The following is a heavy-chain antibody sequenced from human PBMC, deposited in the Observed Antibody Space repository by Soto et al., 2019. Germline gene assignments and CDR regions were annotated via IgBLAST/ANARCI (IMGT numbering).Heavy chain of an antibody. D-gene: IGHD1-7*01. CDR3: ASPRWNYIY. V-gene: IGHV4-34*01. CDR2: MNDSGDT. Sequence: QVQLQQWGAGLLKPSETLSLTCAVSGGSFSGYYWSWIRQPPGKGLEWIGEMNDSGDTKYNASLERRVAISVDTPKGHFSLTLTSVTAADTAVYYCASPRWNYIYWGQGTLVAVSS. CDR1: GGSFSGYY. J-gene: IGHJ4*02.